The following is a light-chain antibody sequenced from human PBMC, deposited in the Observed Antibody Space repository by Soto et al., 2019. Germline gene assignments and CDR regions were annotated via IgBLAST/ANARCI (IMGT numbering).Light chain of an antibody. CDR3: QQYGSSPRT. Sequence: EIVLTQSPGTLSLSPGERATLSCRASQSVSSIYLAWYQHKPGQAPRLLIHGASSRATGIPDRFSGSGSGTDFTLTISRLEPADFAVYYCQQYGSSPRTFGQGTKVDIK. CDR2: GAS. V-gene: IGKV3-20*01. J-gene: IGKJ1*01. CDR1: QSVSSIY.